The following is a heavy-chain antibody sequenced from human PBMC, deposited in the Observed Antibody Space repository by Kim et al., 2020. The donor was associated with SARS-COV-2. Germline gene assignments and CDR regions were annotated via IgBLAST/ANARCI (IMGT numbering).Heavy chain of an antibody. V-gene: IGHV4-4*02. CDR3: ARTTNWNPLYFDY. D-gene: IGHD1-1*01. Sequence: YNPSLKSRVTISVDKSKNQFSLKLSSVTAADTAVYYCARTTNWNPLYFDYWGQGTLVTVSS. J-gene: IGHJ4*02.